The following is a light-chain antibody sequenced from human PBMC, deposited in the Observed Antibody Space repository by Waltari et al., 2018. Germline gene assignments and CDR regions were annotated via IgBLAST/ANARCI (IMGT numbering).Light chain of an antibody. CDR1: SLRSYY. CDR3: NSRDSSGSHVV. CDR2: HKN. Sequence: SSELTQDPSVSVALGQTVRITCQGDSLRSYYASWYQQKPGQAPVLVIYHKNNRPPGIPDRFSGSTSGNTASLTITGSQAEDEADYYCNSRDSSGSHVVFGGGTKLTVL. V-gene: IGLV3-19*01. J-gene: IGLJ2*01.